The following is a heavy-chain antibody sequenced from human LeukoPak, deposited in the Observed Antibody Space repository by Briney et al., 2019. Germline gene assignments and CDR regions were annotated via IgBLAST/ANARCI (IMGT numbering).Heavy chain of an antibody. CDR2: IIRIFGTA. D-gene: IGHD2-15*01. Sequence: ASVKVSCKASGGTFSSYAISWVRQAPGHGLEWMGGIIRIFGTAHYAHEFQGRVTITTDESTSTAYMELSSLRSEDTAVYYCASLGYCSGGSCYIWGQGTLVTVSS. CDR3: ASLGYCSGGSCYI. J-gene: IGHJ4*02. CDR1: GGTFSSYA. V-gene: IGHV1-69*05.